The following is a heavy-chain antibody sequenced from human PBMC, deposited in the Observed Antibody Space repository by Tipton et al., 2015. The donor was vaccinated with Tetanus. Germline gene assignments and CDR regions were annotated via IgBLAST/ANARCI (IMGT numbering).Heavy chain of an antibody. CDR3: ARRGEARANWFDS. J-gene: IGHJ5*01. V-gene: IGHV3-48*01. CDR2: ISYSSTSI. D-gene: IGHD2-21*01. CDR1: GFSFSNFG. Sequence: SLRLSCAGSGFSFSNFGMNWVRQAPGKGLEWVSYISYSSTSIYYADSVKGRFAVSRDNAKNSLFLQMKTLRGDDTAIYYCARRGEARANWFDSWGQGTLVTVPS.